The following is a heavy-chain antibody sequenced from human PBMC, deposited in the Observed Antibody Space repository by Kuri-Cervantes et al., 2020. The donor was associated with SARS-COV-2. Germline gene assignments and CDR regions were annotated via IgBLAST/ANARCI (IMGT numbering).Heavy chain of an antibody. CDR3: ARDLTIFGVVISYFDC. CDR2: INPNSGGT. D-gene: IGHD3-3*01. V-gene: IGHV1-2*02. J-gene: IGHJ4*02. CDR1: GGTFSSYA. Sequence: ASVKVSCKASGGTFSSYAISWVRQAPGQGLEWMGWINPNSGGTNYAQKFQGRVTMTRDTSISTAYMELSRLRSDDTAVYYCARDLTIFGVVISYFDCWGQGTLVTVSS.